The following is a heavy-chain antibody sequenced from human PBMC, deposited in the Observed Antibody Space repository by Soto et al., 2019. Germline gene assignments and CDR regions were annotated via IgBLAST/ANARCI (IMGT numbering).Heavy chain of an antibody. D-gene: IGHD3-22*01. CDR3: AKNAETYYYDSSGYWYFDY. CDR1: GFTFSSYA. CDR2: ISGSGGST. Sequence: PGGSLRLSCAASGFTFSSYAMSWVRQAPGKGLEWVSAISGSGGSTYYADSVKGRFTTSRDNSKNTLYLQMNSLRAEDTAVYYCAKNAETYYYDSSGYWYFDYWGQGTLVTVSS. V-gene: IGHV3-23*01. J-gene: IGHJ4*02.